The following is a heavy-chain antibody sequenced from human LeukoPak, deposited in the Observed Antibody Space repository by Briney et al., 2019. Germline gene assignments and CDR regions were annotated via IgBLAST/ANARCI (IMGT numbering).Heavy chain of an antibody. Sequence: GGSLRLSCAASGFTFSSYSMNWVRQAPGKGLEWVSYISSSSSTIYYADSVKGRFTISRDNAKNSLYLQMNSLRAEDTAVYYCARDPSPIYDILTGYYNVFWFDPWGQGTLVTVSS. J-gene: IGHJ5*02. CDR2: ISSSSSTI. CDR1: GFTFSSYS. CDR3: ARDPSPIYDILTGYYNVFWFDP. D-gene: IGHD3-9*01. V-gene: IGHV3-48*01.